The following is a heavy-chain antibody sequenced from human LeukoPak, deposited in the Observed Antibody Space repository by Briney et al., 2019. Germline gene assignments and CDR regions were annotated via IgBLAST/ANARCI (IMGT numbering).Heavy chain of an antibody. CDR2: IYYSGST. CDR1: GGSISSYY. J-gene: IGHJ3*02. Sequence: SETLSLTCTVSGGSISSYYWSWIRQPPGKGLEWIGYIYYSGSTNYNPSLKSRVTISVDTSKNQFSLKLSSVTAADTAVYYCARPGRDGYNPGAFDIWGQGTMVTVSS. V-gene: IGHV4-59*08. CDR3: ARPGRDGYNPGAFDI. D-gene: IGHD5-24*01.